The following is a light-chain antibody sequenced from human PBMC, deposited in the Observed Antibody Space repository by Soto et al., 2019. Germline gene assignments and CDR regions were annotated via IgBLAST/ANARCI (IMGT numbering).Light chain of an antibody. V-gene: IGLV2-8*01. CDR1: SSDVGGYNY. CDR2: EVS. CDR3: SSYAGSNIV. Sequence: QSVLTQPPSASGSPGQSVTISCTGTSSDVGGYNYVSWYQQHPGKAPKLMIYEVSKRPSGVPDRFSGSKSGNTASLTISGLQAEDEADYYCSSYAGSNIVFGGGTKHTVL. J-gene: IGLJ2*01.